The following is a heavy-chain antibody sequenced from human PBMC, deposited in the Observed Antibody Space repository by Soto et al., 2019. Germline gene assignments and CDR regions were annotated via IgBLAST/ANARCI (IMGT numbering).Heavy chain of an antibody. J-gene: IGHJ4*02. D-gene: IGHD4-17*01. V-gene: IGHV4-39*01. Sequence: QLQLQESGPGLVKPSETLSLTCTVSGGSISSSSYYWGWIRQPPGKGLAWIGSIYYSGSTYYNPSLKSRVTLSVDTSKNQSSLKLRSVPAADPAVYSCARQDYGYYLLRPVYLDYWGQGTLVTVSS. CDR2: IYYSGST. CDR1: GGSISSSSYY. CDR3: ARQDYGYYLLRPVYLDY.